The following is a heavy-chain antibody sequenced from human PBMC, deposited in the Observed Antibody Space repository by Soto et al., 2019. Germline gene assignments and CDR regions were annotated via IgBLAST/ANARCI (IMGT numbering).Heavy chain of an antibody. CDR3: ARGERFRCSGDRCFSDGLFLS. J-gene: IGHJ5*02. V-gene: IGHV3-48*02. CDR2: INGSSSTM. Sequence: EVQLVESGGGLVQRGGSLRLSCAASGFTFGIYSMNWVRQAPGKGLEWISYINGSSSTMYYADSVKGRFIISRDNADNSLYLQINSRRDADTAVYYCARGERFRCSGDRCFSDGLFLSWGQGTLVTVSS. CDR1: GFTFGIYS. D-gene: IGHD2-15*01.